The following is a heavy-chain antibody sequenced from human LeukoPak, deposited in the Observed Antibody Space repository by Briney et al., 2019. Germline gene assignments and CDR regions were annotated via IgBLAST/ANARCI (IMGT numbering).Heavy chain of an antibody. CDR3: ARPMGYCSSTSCHPHAFDI. J-gene: IGHJ3*02. CDR1: GGSISSSSYY. Sequence: SETLSLTCTVSGGSISSSSYYWGWIRQPPGKGLEWIGSIYYSGSTYYNPSLKSRVTISVDTSKNQFPLKLSSVTAADTAVYYCARPMGYCSSTSCHPHAFDIWGQGTMVTVSS. V-gene: IGHV4-39*01. D-gene: IGHD2-2*01. CDR2: IYYSGST.